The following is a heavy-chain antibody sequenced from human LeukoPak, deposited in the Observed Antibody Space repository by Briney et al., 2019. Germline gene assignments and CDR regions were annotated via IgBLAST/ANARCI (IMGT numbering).Heavy chain of an antibody. J-gene: IGHJ4*02. CDR1: GDSISSGYY. D-gene: IGHD6-19*01. V-gene: IGHV4-38-2*01. Sequence: PSETLSLTCDVSGDSISSGYYWGWIRQPPGKGLEWIGGIYHSGSTTYNPSLKSRVTLSADTSKNQFSLKVRSVTAADTAIYYCGRNSSGWFFDYWGQGTLVTVSS. CDR3: GRNSSGWFFDY. CDR2: IYHSGST.